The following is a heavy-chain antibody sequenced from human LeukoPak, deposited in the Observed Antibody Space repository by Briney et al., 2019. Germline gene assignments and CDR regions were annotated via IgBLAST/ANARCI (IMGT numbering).Heavy chain of an antibody. Sequence: PSETLSLTCAVYGGSFSGYYWSWIRQPPGKGLEWIGEINHSGSTNYNPSLKSRVTISVDTSKNQFSLKLSSVTAADTAVYYYARGGKGSSSSRYNWFDPWGQGTLVTVSP. V-gene: IGHV4-34*01. CDR2: INHSGST. CDR1: GGSFSGYY. CDR3: ARGGKGSSSSRYNWFDP. D-gene: IGHD6-6*01. J-gene: IGHJ5*02.